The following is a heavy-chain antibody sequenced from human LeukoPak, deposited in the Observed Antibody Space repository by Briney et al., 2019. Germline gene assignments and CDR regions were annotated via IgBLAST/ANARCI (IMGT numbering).Heavy chain of an antibody. D-gene: IGHD6-19*01. CDR3: ARDIFGSSGYDY. V-gene: IGHV4-59*01. J-gene: IGHJ4*02. Sequence: SETLSLTCTVSGGSISSYYWSWIRQPPGKGLEWIGYIYYSGSTNYNPSLKSRVTISVDTSKNQFSLKLSSVTAADTAVYYCARDIFGSSGYDYWGQGTLVTVSS. CDR2: IYYSGST. CDR1: GGSISSYY.